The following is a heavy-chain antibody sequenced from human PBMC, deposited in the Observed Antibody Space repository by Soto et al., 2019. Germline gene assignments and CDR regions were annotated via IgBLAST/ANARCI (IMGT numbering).Heavy chain of an antibody. D-gene: IGHD4-17*01. CDR1: GGSISSYY. J-gene: IGHJ4*02. CDR3: AGVYGDYLDY. Sequence: SETLSLTCTVSGGSISSYYWSWIRQPPGKGLEWIGYIYYSGSTNYNPSLKSRVTISVDTSKNQFSLKLSSVTAADTAVYYCAGVYGDYLDYWGQGNLVTVSS. V-gene: IGHV4-59*01. CDR2: IYYSGST.